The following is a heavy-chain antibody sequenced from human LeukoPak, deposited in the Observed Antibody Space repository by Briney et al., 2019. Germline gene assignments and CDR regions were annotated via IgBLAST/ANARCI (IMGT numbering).Heavy chain of an antibody. V-gene: IGHV1-69*06. D-gene: IGHD6-13*01. CDR3: ARVGEQQLVTN. CDR1: GGTFSSYA. CDR2: IIPIFGTA. J-gene: IGHJ4*02. Sequence: SVKVSCKASGGTFSSYAISWVRQAPGLGLEWMGGIIPIFGTANYAQKFQGRVTITADKSTSTAYMELSSLRSEDTAVYYCARVGEQQLVTNWGQGTLVTVSS.